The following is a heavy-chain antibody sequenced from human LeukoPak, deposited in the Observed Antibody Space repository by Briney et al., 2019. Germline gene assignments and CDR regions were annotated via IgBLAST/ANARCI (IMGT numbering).Heavy chain of an antibody. J-gene: IGHJ4*02. Sequence: PSQTLSLTCTVSGGSISSGGYYWSWIRQPPGKGLEWIGYIYHSGSTYYNPSLKSRVTISVDRSKNQFSLKLSSVTAADTAVYYCARDGAIAAVADYWGQGTLVTVSS. D-gene: IGHD6-13*01. CDR1: GGSISSGGYY. V-gene: IGHV4-30-2*01. CDR2: IYHSGST. CDR3: ARDGAIAAVADY.